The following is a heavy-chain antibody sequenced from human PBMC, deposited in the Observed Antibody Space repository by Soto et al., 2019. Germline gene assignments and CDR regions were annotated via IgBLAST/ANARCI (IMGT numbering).Heavy chain of an antibody. V-gene: IGHV3-30-3*01. D-gene: IGHD6-13*01. CDR1: GFTFSSYA. J-gene: IGHJ4*02. CDR2: ISYDGSNK. Sequence: QVQLVESGGGVVQPGRSLRLSCAASGFTFSSYAMHWVRQAPGKGLEWVAVISYDGSNKYYADSVKGRFTISRDNSKNTLYLQMNSLRAEDTAVYYCARDRALVAAGNVDYWGQGTLVTVSS. CDR3: ARDRALVAAGNVDY.